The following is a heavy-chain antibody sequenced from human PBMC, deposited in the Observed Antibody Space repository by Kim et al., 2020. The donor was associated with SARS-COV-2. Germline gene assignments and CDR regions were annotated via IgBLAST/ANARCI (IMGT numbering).Heavy chain of an antibody. D-gene: IGHD6-6*01. CDR3: ASGYSSSSGVFDY. CDR2: IWYDGSNK. Sequence: GGSLRLSCVASGFTFSSYGMHWVRQAPGKGLEWVAVIWYDGSNKYYADSVKGRFTISRDNSKNTLYLQMNSLRAEDTAVYYCASGYSSSSGVFDYWGQGTLVTVSS. CDR1: GFTFSSYG. J-gene: IGHJ4*02. V-gene: IGHV3-33*01.